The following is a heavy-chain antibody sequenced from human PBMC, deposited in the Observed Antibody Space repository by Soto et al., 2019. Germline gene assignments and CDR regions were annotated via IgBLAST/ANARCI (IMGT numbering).Heavy chain of an antibody. CDR2: ISYDGSNK. J-gene: IGHJ4*02. CDR3: AQSMVAKRVPLGFLDY. D-gene: IGHD2-8*01. CDR1: GFTFSNYG. Sequence: LTLSCAASGFTFSNYGVHWVLQAPGKGLEWVAVISYDGSNKYYADSVKGRFTISRDNSKNTLYLQMNSLRAEETAVYYCAQSMVAKRVPLGFLDYWGQGTLVTVSS. V-gene: IGHV3-30*18.